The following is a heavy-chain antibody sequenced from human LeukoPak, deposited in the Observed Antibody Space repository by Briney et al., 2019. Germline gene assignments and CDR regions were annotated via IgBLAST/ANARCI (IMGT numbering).Heavy chain of an antibody. D-gene: IGHD1-20*01. CDR1: GFTLSSYS. CDR3: ARDNWIPY. CDR2: INRSGGTI. J-gene: IGHJ4*02. Sequence: PGGSLRLSCAASGFTLSSYSMNWVRQAPGKGLEWVSYINRSGGTIYYADSVKGRFTISRDSAKNSLYLQMNSLRAEDTAVYYCARDNWIPYWGQGTLVTVSS. V-gene: IGHV3-48*01.